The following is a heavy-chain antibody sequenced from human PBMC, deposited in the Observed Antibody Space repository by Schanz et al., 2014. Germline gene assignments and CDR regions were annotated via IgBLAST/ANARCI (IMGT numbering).Heavy chain of an antibody. D-gene: IGHD2-2*01. CDR2: ISAYTNNT. V-gene: IGHV1-18*01. CDR3: ARGTMPGTFDI. CDR1: RYTFNTYG. Sequence: QLQLVQSGPEVKEPGASVKVSCEASRYTFNTYGLNWVRQAPGQGLEWMGWISAYTNNTNYAQKVQGRVTMTTDTSTGTAYMELSSLRYEDTALYYCARGTMPGTFDIWGQGTMVTVSS. J-gene: IGHJ3*02.